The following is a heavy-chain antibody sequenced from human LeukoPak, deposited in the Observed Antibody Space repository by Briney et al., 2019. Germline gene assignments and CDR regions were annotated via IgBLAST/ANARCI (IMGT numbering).Heavy chain of an antibody. D-gene: IGHD1/OR15-1a*01. CDR3: ARVGTADTHNWSDP. J-gene: IGHJ5*02. Sequence: PSETLSLTCTVSGGSISSHYWSWIRQPAGKGLEWIGRIYASGSTNYNPSLKSRVTMSVDTSKNQFSLKLSSVTAADTAVYYCARVGTADTHNWSDPWGQGTLVTVSS. CDR1: GGSISSHY. V-gene: IGHV4-4*07. CDR2: IYASGST.